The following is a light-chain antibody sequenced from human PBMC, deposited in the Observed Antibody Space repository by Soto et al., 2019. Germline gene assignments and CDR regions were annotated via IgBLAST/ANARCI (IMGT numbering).Light chain of an antibody. CDR1: QSLLHXXGYNY. V-gene: IGKV2-28*01. CDR3: MQPLQSWT. Sequence: QSPLSLPVXPGEPASISCRSSQSLLHXXGYNYLDWYRQKPGQSPQLLIYLGSNRASGVPDRFSGSGSGTDFTLKISRVEAEDVGVYYCMQPLQSWTFGQGTKVEIK. CDR2: LGS. J-gene: IGKJ1*01.